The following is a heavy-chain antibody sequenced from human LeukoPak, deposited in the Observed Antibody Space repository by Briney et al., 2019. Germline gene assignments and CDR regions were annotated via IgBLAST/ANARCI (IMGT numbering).Heavy chain of an antibody. CDR2: ISGSGGST. CDR3: AKNHFDSSAHFGY. J-gene: IGHJ4*02. Sequence: GGSLRLSCAASGFTFSSYAMSWVRQAPGQGLEWVSTISGSGGSTYYADSVKGRFTISRDNSKNTLYLQMNSLRAEDTAVYYCAKNHFDSSAHFGYWGQGTLVTVSS. D-gene: IGHD3-22*01. CDR1: GFTFSSYA. V-gene: IGHV3-23*01.